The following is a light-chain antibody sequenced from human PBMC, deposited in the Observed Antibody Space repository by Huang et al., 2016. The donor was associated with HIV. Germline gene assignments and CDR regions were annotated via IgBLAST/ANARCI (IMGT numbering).Light chain of an antibody. J-gene: IGKJ1*01. V-gene: IGKV3-15*01. CDR2: AAS. Sequence: EIVMTQSPATLSVSPGERATLSCRASQSVSSTLAWYQQKPGQAPRLLIYAASTRATGIPARFSGSGSGTEFTLTISILQSEDFAVYYCQQYNNWPRTFGQGSKVEIK. CDR1: QSVSST. CDR3: QQYNNWPRT.